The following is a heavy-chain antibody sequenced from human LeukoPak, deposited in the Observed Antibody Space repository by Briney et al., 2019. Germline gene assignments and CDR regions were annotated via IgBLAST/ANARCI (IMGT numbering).Heavy chain of an antibody. J-gene: IGHJ4*02. CDR1: GFTFSSYS. D-gene: IGHD3-22*01. Sequence: GGSLRLSCAASGFTFSSYSMDWVRQAPGKGLEWISSISSSSSYIYYADSVKGRFTISRDNAKNSLYLQMNSLRAEDTAVYYCARADYYDTRGPPGYWGQGTLVTVSS. CDR3: ARADYYDTRGPPGY. CDR2: ISSSSSYI. V-gene: IGHV3-21*04.